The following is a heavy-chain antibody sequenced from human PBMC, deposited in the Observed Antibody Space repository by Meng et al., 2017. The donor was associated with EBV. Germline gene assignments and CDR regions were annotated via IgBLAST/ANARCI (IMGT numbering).Heavy chain of an antibody. CDR1: GVTFSRFW. Sequence: EVQRVGAGGGPVRPGGSVTLSCAGSGVTFSRFWMHWVRQVPGKGLVWVARTNEDGGITNYADSVKGRFIISRDNTRNTLYLQMNSLRDEDTAVYFCSRDLAGPFDDWGQGTLVTVSS. CDR2: TNEDGGIT. J-gene: IGHJ4*02. CDR3: SRDLAGPFDD. V-gene: IGHV3-74*01.